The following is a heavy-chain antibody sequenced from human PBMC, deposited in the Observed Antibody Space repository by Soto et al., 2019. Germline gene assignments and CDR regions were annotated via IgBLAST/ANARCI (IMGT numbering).Heavy chain of an antibody. J-gene: IGHJ4*02. Sequence: QAQVVQSGAEVRKPGSSVKLSCKASEGTFNSYAIAWVRQAPGQGLEWMGGIIPYYNTLNYAQKFQDRVKITADDSTNTVYMELSSLRSDDTAVYFCASGASRWYPYFFDSWAQGTLVTVSS. CDR2: IIPYYNTL. CDR3: ASGASRWYPYFFDS. D-gene: IGHD6-13*01. CDR1: EGTFNSYA. V-gene: IGHV1-69*01.